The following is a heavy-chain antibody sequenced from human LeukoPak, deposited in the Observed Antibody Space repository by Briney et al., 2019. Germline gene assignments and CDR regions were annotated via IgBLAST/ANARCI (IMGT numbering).Heavy chain of an antibody. Sequence: GGSLGLSCAASGLTFSSYWMSWVRQAPGKGLEWVTNIKQDGSEKYYVDSAKGRFTISRDNAKNSLYLQMNSLRAEDTAVYYCARDWGSSPPYYYYGMDVWGQGTTVTVSS. CDR2: IKQDGSEK. CDR1: GLTFSSYW. V-gene: IGHV3-7*01. J-gene: IGHJ6*02. CDR3: ARDWGSSPPYYYYGMDV. D-gene: IGHD6-13*01.